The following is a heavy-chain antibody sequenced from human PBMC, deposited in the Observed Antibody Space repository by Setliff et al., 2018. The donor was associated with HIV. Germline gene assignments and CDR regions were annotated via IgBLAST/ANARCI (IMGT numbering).Heavy chain of an antibody. J-gene: IGHJ4*02. CDR3: AKVMSITMIRGAPGN. D-gene: IGHD3-10*01. CDR1: GFNFITYY. V-gene: IGHV1-46*01. Sequence: ASVKVSCKASGFNFITYYMHWVRQAPGQGLEWMGLINPRSGSTDYAPKFQGRMTMTADTSTKTVYMELNGLTSEDTAVYFCAKVMSITMIRGAPGNWGQGTLVTVSS. CDR2: INPRSGST.